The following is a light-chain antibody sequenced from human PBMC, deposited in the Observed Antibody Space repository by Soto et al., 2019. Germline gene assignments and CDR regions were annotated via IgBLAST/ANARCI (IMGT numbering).Light chain of an antibody. CDR3: QQYNNWPPT. CDR1: QSVRSN. Sequence: EIVMTQSPATLSVSPGERATLSCRASQSVRSNLAWYQQKPGQAPTLLIYGASTRATGVPARFSGSGSGTEFTLTISSLQSEDFAVYYCQQYNNWPPTFGQGTKVDIK. J-gene: IGKJ1*01. CDR2: GAS. V-gene: IGKV3-15*01.